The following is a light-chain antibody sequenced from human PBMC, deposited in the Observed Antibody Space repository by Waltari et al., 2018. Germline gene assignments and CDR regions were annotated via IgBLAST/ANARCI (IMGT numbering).Light chain of an antibody. Sequence: DVVMTQSPLSLPVTLGQPASISCRSSQSLVHTDGNTYLNWFQQRPGQPPRRLLYKISRRESGVPDRFGGSGSGTDFTLKISRVEAEDVGVYYCMQGSHWPRTFGQGTKLEI. CDR2: KIS. CDR3: MQGSHWPRT. J-gene: IGKJ2*01. V-gene: IGKV2-30*02. CDR1: QSLVHTDGNTY.